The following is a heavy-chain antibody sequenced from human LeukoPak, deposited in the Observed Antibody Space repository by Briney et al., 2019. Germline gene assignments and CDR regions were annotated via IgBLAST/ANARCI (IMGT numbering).Heavy chain of an antibody. CDR3: ARVLVGATTVDY. Sequence: SETLSLTCTVSGYSISSGYYWGWIRQPPGKGLEWIGSIYHSGSTYYNPSLKSRVTISVDTSKNQFSLKLSSVTAAGTAVYYCARVLVGATTVDYWGQGTLVTVSS. CDR1: GYSISSGYY. V-gene: IGHV4-38-2*02. CDR2: IYHSGST. J-gene: IGHJ4*02. D-gene: IGHD1-26*01.